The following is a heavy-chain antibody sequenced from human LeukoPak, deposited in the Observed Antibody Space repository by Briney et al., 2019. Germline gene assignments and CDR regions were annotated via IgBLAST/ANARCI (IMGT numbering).Heavy chain of an antibody. V-gene: IGHV3-11*01. CDR2: ISSSGSTK. Sequence: PGGSLRLSCTASGFTFGDHGMSWFRQAPGKGLEWVSYISSSGSTKYYADSVKGRFTISRDNARNSLYLQMNSLRAEDTAVYFCARGGLSIMGYWGQGTLVTVSS. D-gene: IGHD2/OR15-2a*01. CDR1: GFTFGDHG. J-gene: IGHJ4*02. CDR3: ARGGLSIMGY.